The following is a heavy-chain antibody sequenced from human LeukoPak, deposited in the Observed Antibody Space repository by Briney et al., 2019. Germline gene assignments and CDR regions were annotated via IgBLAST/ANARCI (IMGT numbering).Heavy chain of an antibody. CDR3: ARLGYGPIEYYYYMDV. V-gene: IGHV4-4*09. CDR1: DGSISSYY. Sequence: SETLSLTCTVSDGSISSYYWSWIRQPPGKGLEWIGYIYTSGSTNYNPSLKSRVTISVDTSKNQFSPKLSSVTAADTAVYYCARLGYGPIEYYYYMDVWGKGTTVTVSS. J-gene: IGHJ6*03. CDR2: IYTSGST. D-gene: IGHD7-27*01.